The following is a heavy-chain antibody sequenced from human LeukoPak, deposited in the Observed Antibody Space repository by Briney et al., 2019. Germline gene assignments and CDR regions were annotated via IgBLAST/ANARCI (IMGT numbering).Heavy chain of an antibody. CDR1: GFTFSSYA. CDR2: ISGSGGST. J-gene: IGHJ4*01. D-gene: IGHD3-10*01. CDR3: AKDPGPIGELPYYFDY. Sequence: SGGSLRLSCAASGFTFSSYAMSWVRQAPGKGLEWVSAISGSGGSTYYADSVKGRFTISRDNSKNTLYLQMNSPRAEDTAVYYCAKDPGPIGELPYYFDYWGQGTLVTVSS. V-gene: IGHV3-23*01.